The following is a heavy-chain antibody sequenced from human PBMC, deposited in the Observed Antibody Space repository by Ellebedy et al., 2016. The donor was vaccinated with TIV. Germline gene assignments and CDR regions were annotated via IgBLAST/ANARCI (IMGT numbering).Heavy chain of an antibody. CDR1: GFTVSSNY. Sequence: GGSLRLSCAASGFTVSSNYMSWVRQAPGKGLEWVSIIYSGGSTYYADSVKGRFTISRDNSKNTLYLQMNSLRVEDTAVYYCVTQYSSGWYRSFDHWGQGALVTVSS. D-gene: IGHD6-19*01. J-gene: IGHJ4*02. CDR2: IYSGGST. V-gene: IGHV3-66*01. CDR3: VTQYSSGWYRSFDH.